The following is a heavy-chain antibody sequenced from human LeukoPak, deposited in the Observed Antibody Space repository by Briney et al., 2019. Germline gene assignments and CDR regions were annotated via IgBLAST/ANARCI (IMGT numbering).Heavy chain of an antibody. V-gene: IGHV3-23*01. CDR3: AKSHVSTATGTGRYFDY. D-gene: IGHD3-9*01. CDR1: GLTFSNSA. CDR2: ISVGSDVI. J-gene: IGHJ4*02. Sequence: GGSLRLSCGVSGLTFSNSAMSWVRQAPGKGLEWVSAISVGSDVIYYADSVKGRFAISRDNSKHTVYLQMDSLRAEDTAVYYCAKSHVSTATGTGRYFDYWGQGTLVTVSS.